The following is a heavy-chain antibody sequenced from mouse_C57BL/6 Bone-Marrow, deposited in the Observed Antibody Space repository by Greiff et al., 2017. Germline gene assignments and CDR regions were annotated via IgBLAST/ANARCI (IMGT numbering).Heavy chain of an antibody. CDR2: IDPENGDT. Sequence: EVQLQESGAELVRPGASVKLSCTASGFNIKDDYMHWVKQRPEQGLEWIGWIDPENGDTEYASKFQGKATITADTSSNTAYLQLSSLTSEDPAVYYCTTEPVGFDYWGQGTTLTVSS. V-gene: IGHV14-4*01. D-gene: IGHD1-1*01. CDR1: GFNIKDDY. CDR3: TTEPVGFDY. J-gene: IGHJ2*01.